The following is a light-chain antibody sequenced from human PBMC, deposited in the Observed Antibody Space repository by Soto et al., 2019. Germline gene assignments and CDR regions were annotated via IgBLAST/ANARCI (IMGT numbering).Light chain of an antibody. CDR1: SSDVGGYKY. J-gene: IGLJ2*01. Sequence: QSALTQPRSVSGSPGQSVTISCTGTSSDVGGYKYVSLYQQYPGKAPKLLIYDVSKRPSGVPDRFSGSKSGNTASLTISGLQAEDEADYHFCSYAGSYSLKFGGGTKLTVL. CDR2: DVS. CDR3: CSYAGSYSLK. V-gene: IGLV2-11*01.